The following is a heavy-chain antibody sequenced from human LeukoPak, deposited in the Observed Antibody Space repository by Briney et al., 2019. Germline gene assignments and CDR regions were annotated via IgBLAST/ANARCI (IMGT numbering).Heavy chain of an antibody. CDR1: GFTFSSYA. D-gene: IGHD6-19*01. V-gene: IGHV3-30-3*01. Sequence: GGSLRLSCAASGFTFSSYAMHWVRQAPGKGLEWVAVISYDGSNKYYADSVKGRFTISRDNSKNTLYLQMNSLRAEDTAVYYCARGSRWLVEGSLDYWGQGTLVTVSS. CDR3: ARGSRWLVEGSLDY. CDR2: ISYDGSNK. J-gene: IGHJ4*02.